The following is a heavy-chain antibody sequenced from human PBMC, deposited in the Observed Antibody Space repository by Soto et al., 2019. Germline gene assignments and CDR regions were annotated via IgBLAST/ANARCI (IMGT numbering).Heavy chain of an antibody. V-gene: IGHV3-21*01. D-gene: IGHD3-3*01. CDR3: ARDSTPGSTIFGVVIMEGEGPLPYYYYGMDV. Sequence: EVQLVESGGGLVKPGGSLRLSCAASGFTFSSYSMNWVRQAPGKGLEWVSSISSSSSYIYYADSVKGRFTISRDNSKNSLYLQMNSLRAEDTGVYYGARDSTPGSTIFGVVIMEGEGPLPYYYYGMDVWGQGTTVTVSS. J-gene: IGHJ6*02. CDR2: ISSSSSYI. CDR1: GFTFSSYS.